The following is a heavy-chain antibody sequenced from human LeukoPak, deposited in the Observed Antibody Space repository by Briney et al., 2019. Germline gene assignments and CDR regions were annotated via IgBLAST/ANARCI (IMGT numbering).Heavy chain of an antibody. Sequence: GGSLRLSCAASGFTFSDYYMSWIRQAPGKGLEWVSYISNSGSTIYYADSGKGRFTISGDNAKNSLSLQMNSLRAEDRAVYYCARDGDTAMASHYYYYYGMDVWGQGTTVTVSS. D-gene: IGHD5-18*01. V-gene: IGHV3-11*01. CDR1: GFTFSDYY. CDR2: ISNSGSTI. J-gene: IGHJ6*02. CDR3: ARDGDTAMASHYYYYYGMDV.